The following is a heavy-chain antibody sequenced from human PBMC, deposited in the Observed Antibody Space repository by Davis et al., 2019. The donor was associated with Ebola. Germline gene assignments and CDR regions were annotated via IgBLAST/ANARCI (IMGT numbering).Heavy chain of an antibody. Sequence: GGSLRLSCAASGFMFSTYAMIWVRQAPGKGLEWVSGISGSGGSTYYADSVKGRFTISRDNSKNTLYLQMNSLRAEDTAVYYCAKVSTGYSSFWGQGTLVTVSS. CDR2: ISGSGGST. V-gene: IGHV3-23*01. D-gene: IGHD6-13*01. CDR1: GFMFSTYA. J-gene: IGHJ4*02. CDR3: AKVSTGYSSF.